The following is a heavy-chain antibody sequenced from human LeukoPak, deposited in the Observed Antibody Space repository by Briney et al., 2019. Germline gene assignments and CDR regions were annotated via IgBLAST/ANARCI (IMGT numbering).Heavy chain of an antibody. D-gene: IGHD6-13*01. CDR2: ISWNSGSL. V-gene: IGHV3-9*01. J-gene: IGHJ4*02. CDR1: GFTFDDYA. CDR3: AKDWSYSSSWYDY. Sequence: GRSLILSCAASGFTFDDYAMHWVRQAPGKGVEWVSSISWNSGSLGYADSVKGRFTISRDNAKNSLYLQMNSLRAEDTALYYCAKDWSYSSSWYDYWGQGTLVTVSS.